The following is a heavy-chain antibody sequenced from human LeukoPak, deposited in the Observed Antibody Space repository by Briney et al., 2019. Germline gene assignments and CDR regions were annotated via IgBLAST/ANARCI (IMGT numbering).Heavy chain of an antibody. J-gene: IGHJ4*02. CDR2: INHSGST. CDR1: GGSFSGYY. CDR3: ASLVSSAYSTFDC. V-gene: IGHV4-34*01. D-gene: IGHD3-22*01. Sequence: PSETLSLTCAVYGGSFSGYYWSWIRQPPGKGLEWIGEINHSGSTNYNPSLKSRVTISVDTSKNQFSLKLSSVTAADTAVYYCASLVSSAYSTFDCWGQGTLVTVSS.